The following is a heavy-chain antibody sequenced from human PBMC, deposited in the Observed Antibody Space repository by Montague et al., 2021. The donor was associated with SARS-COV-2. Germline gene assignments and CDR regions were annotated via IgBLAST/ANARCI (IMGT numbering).Heavy chain of an antibody. CDR1: GFTFSIYA. CDR3: AKAEESGNYLSVGLDS. D-gene: IGHD2/OR15-2a*01. J-gene: IGHJ4*02. CDR2: FTGGNT. V-gene: IGHV3-23*01. Sequence: SLRLSCAASGFTFSIYAMSWVRQAPGKGPQWVSTFTGGNTFYADSVTGRFTISRDNYKNTLYLQMNSLGAEDTAIYYCAKAEESGNYLSVGLDSWGPGTLVTVSS.